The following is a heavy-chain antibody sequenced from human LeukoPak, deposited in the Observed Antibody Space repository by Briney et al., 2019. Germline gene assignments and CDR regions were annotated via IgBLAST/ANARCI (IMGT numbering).Heavy chain of an antibody. Sequence: ASVKVTCKASGGTFSTHAISWVRQAPGQGLEWMGGLIPIFALANYAQKFQGRLTITADESTNTAYLELSSLRFEDTAVYYCARAECSTTNCHTRIRNYYMDVWGTGTPVTVSS. CDR2: LIPIFALA. CDR3: ARAECSTTNCHTRIRNYYMDV. J-gene: IGHJ6*03. V-gene: IGHV1-69*13. CDR1: GGTFSTHA. D-gene: IGHD2-2*01.